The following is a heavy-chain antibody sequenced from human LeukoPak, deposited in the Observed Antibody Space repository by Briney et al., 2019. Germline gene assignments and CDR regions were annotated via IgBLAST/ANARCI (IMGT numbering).Heavy chain of an antibody. D-gene: IGHD3-9*01. CDR3: ARSSRIRYFDWLPAPFDY. V-gene: IGHV4-59*11. CDR1: GGSIGSHY. J-gene: IGHJ4*02. Sequence: SETLSLTCTISGGSIGSHYWSWIRQPPGKGLEWIGYIYYSGSTNYNPSLKSRVTISVDTSKNQFSLKLSSVTAADTAVYYCARSSRIRYFDWLPAPFDYWGQGTLVTVSS. CDR2: IYYSGST.